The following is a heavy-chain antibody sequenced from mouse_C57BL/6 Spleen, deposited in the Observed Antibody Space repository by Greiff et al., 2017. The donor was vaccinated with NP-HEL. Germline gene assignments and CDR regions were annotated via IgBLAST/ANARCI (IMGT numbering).Heavy chain of an antibody. V-gene: IGHV5-4*01. D-gene: IGHD1-1*01. Sequence: EVQVVESGGGLVKPGGSLKLSCAASGFTFSSYAMSWVRQTPEKRLEWVATISDGGSYTYYPDNVKGRFTISRDNAKNNLYLQMSHLKSEDTAMYYCARGGDYEWYFDVWGTGTTVTVSS. J-gene: IGHJ1*03. CDR2: ISDGGSYT. CDR1: GFTFSSYA. CDR3: ARGGDYEWYFDV.